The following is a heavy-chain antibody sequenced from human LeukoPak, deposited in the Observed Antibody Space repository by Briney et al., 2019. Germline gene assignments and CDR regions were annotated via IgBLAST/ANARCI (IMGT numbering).Heavy chain of an antibody. D-gene: IGHD1-26*01. V-gene: IGHV4-61*02. Sequence: TLSLTCTVSGGSVSSGSYYWSWIRQPAGKGLEWIGRMHTSGTTNYNPALKSRVTISVDTSKNQISLKLSSVTAADTAVYYCAKEVVGPWGQGTLVTVSS. J-gene: IGHJ5*02. CDR2: MHTSGTT. CDR3: AKEVVGP. CDR1: GGSVSSGSYY.